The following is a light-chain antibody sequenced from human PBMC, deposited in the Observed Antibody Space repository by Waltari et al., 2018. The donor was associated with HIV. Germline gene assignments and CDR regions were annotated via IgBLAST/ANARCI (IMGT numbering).Light chain of an antibody. V-gene: IGKV2-28*01. J-gene: IGKJ2*01. CDR1: QSLLHTNGYNY. Sequence: DIVMTQSPLSLPVTPGEPASISCRSSQSLLHTNGYNYLDWYLQKPGQSPQLLIYRVSNRASGVPDRFSGSGSGTDFTLKISRVEAEDVGLYYCMQGLQTLYTLGQGTKLEIK. CDR3: MQGLQTLYT. CDR2: RVS.